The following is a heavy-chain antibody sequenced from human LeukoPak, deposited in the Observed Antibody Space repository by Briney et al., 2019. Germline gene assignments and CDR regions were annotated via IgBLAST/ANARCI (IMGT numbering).Heavy chain of an antibody. D-gene: IGHD2-2*01. CDR2: IFPGDSDT. Sequence: GESLKISCKGSGYTFTSYWIGWVRQMPGKGLEWMGVIFPGDSDTRYSPSFQGQVTISADKSINTAYLQWSSLKASDTAMYYCARNSRAYCSTTNCPFDYWGQGTLVTVSS. V-gene: IGHV5-51*01. CDR1: GYTFTSYW. J-gene: IGHJ4*02. CDR3: ARNSRAYCSTTNCPFDY.